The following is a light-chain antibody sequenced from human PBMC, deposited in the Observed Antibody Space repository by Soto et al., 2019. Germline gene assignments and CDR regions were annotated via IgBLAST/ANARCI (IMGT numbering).Light chain of an antibody. CDR1: QTVGSTY. V-gene: IGKV3D-20*01. J-gene: IGKJ1*01. CDR3: QQYNSSPWT. Sequence: EIVSTQSPGTLALSPGERASLSCGASQTVGSTYVAWYQQKPGLAPRLPIYDACSRATAIPDRFSGRGSGTDFTLTISRLEPEDFEVYYCQQYNSSPWTFGQGTKVEL. CDR2: DAC.